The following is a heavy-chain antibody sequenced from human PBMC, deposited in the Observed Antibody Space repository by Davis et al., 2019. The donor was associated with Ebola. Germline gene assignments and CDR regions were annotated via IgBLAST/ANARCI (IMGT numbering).Heavy chain of an antibody. CDR3: AKGRDGYNTMEGLDY. CDR2: IYSGGTTRYA. D-gene: IGHD5-24*01. CDR1: GFTFSSYA. J-gene: IGHJ4*02. V-gene: IGHV3-23*03. Sequence: GGSLRLSCAASGFTFSSYAMSWVRQAPGKGLEWVSVIYSGGTTRYADYADSVEGRFTISRDNSKNTLYLQMNSLRAEDTSIYYCAKGRDGYNTMEGLDYWGQGTLVTVSS.